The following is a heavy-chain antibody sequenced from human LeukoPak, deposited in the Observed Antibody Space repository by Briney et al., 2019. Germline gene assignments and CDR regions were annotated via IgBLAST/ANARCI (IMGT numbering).Heavy chain of an antibody. D-gene: IGHD1-26*01. Sequence: ASVKLSCNASGYTFTSCGNSWVRQAHGQGLEWMGWISAYNGNTNYAHALQGRVTITTNTSTSMPNRRLRGVRSDDKAVYYCARIPVAGGYFDPWGRGTLVTVSS. CDR3: ARIPVAGGYFDP. CDR1: GYTFTSCG. V-gene: IGHV1-18*04. CDR2: ISAYNGNT. J-gene: IGHJ5*02.